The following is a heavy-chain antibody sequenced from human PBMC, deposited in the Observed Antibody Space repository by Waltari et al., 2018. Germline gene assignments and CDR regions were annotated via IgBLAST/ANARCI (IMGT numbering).Heavy chain of an antibody. Sequence: QVQLQESGPGLVKPSETLSLTCSAPGDSVESSWWRWIRQPPGKGLEWIGYIYNRGTHNYNPSLLSRATISVDTSKNYFSLDVTSVTAADTAVYYCARVRSSGSYYYFDYWGQGTLVAVSS. J-gene: IGHJ4*02. CDR3: ARVRSSGSYYYFDY. D-gene: IGHD1-26*01. V-gene: IGHV4-59*02. CDR2: IYNRGTH. CDR1: GDSVESSW.